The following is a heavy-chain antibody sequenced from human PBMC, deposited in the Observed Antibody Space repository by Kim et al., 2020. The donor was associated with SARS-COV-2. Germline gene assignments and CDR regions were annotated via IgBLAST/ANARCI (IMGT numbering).Heavy chain of an antibody. CDR2: ISSSSTYT. V-gene: IGHV3-11*03. CDR1: GFTFSDYY. CDR3: ARHSSSWGFGY. J-gene: IGHJ4*02. Sequence: GGSLRLSCAASGFTFSDYYMSWIRQAPGKGLEWVSYISSSSTYTNYADSVKGRFTISRDNAKNSLYLQMNSLRAEDTAVFYCARHSSSWGFGYWGQGTLVTVSS. D-gene: IGHD6-13*01.